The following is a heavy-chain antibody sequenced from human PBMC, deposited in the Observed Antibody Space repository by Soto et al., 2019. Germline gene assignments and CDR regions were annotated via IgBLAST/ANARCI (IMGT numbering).Heavy chain of an antibody. CDR2: ISYDGSNK. J-gene: IGHJ5*02. Sequence: QVQLVESGGGVVQPGRSLRLSCAASGFTFSSYGMHWVRQAPGKGLEWVAVISYDGSNKYYADSVKGRFTISRDNSKNTLYLQMNSLRAEDTAVYYCAKELPDYYYDSKIDPWGQGTLVTVSS. CDR3: AKELPDYYYDSKIDP. V-gene: IGHV3-30*18. D-gene: IGHD3-22*01. CDR1: GFTFSSYG.